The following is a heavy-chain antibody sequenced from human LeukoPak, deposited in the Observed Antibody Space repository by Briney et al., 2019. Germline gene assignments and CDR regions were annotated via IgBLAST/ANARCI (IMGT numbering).Heavy chain of an antibody. D-gene: IGHD2-2*01. CDR3: ARDGVVRPPDCSSTSCPYNYYYYGMDV. CDR2: IIPILGIA. J-gene: IGHJ6*02. CDR1: GGTFSSYT. V-gene: IGHV1-69*02. Sequence: SVKVSCKASGGTFSSYTISWVRQAPGQGLEWMGRIIPILGIANYAQKFQDRVTITADKSTSTAYMELSSLRSEDTAVYYCARDGVVRPPDCSSTSCPYNYYYYGMDVWGQGTTVTVSS.